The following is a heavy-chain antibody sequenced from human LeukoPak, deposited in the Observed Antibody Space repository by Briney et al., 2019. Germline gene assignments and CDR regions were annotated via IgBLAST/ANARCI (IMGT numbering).Heavy chain of an antibody. J-gene: IGHJ6*02. CDR3: ARDKGYCSSTSCYTVGYYYYGMDV. Sequence: GSLRLSCAASGFTFSSYAMHWVRQAPGKGLEWVAVISYDGSNKYYADSVKGRFTISRDNSKNTLYLQMNSLRAEDTAVYYCARDKGYCSSTSCYTVGYYYYGMDVWGQGTTVTVSS. V-gene: IGHV3-30*04. CDR2: ISYDGSNK. D-gene: IGHD2-2*02. CDR1: GFTFSSYA.